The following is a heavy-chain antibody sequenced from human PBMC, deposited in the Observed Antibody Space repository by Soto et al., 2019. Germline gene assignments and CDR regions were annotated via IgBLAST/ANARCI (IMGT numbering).Heavy chain of an antibody. CDR1: GFTFGSYG. D-gene: IGHD6-19*01. CDR3: AKSLGGITEAGKRPHDY. CDR2: ISGGGANT. Sequence: EVQLLESGGGLVQPGGSLRLSCATSGFTFGSYGMSWVRQAPGKGLEWVSSISGGGANTYYVDSVKGRFTISRDNSKNTQYMQMNSLRAEDTAIYYCAKSLGGITEAGKRPHDYWGQGTLVTVSS. J-gene: IGHJ4*02. V-gene: IGHV3-23*01.